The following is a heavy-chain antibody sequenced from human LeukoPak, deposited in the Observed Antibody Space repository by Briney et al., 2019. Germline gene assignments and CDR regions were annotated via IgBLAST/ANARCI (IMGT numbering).Heavy chain of an antibody. Sequence: PSETLSLTCSVSGGSIKSSSYYWGWIRQPAGKGLEWIGRIYTSGSTNYNPSLKSRVTMSVDTSKNQSSLKLSSVTAADTAVYYCARDACSSTSCYNDYWGQGTLVTVSS. CDR2: IYTSGST. J-gene: IGHJ4*02. CDR1: GGSIKSSSYY. D-gene: IGHD2-2*02. CDR3: ARDACSSTSCYNDY. V-gene: IGHV4-61*02.